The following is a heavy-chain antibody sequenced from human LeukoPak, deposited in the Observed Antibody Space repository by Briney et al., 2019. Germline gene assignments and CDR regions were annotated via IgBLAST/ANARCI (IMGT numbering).Heavy chain of an antibody. J-gene: IGHJ4*02. CDR3: ASGYSSGWSLFDY. CDR1: GYTLTELS. D-gene: IGHD6-19*01. Sequence: ASVKVSCKVSGYTLTELSMHWVRQAPGKGLEWMGIINPSGGSTSYAQKFQGRVTITRDTSTSTVYMELSSLRSEDTAVYYCASGYSSGWSLFDYWGQGTLVTVSS. V-gene: IGHV1-46*01. CDR2: INPSGGST.